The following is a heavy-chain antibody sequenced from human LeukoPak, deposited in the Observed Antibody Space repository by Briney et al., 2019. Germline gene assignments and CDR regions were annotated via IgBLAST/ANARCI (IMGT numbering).Heavy chain of an antibody. CDR3: ARDDGGHCSGGSCYGASYYYYMDV. D-gene: IGHD2-15*01. CDR1: GFTFSSYS. CDR2: ISSSSSYI. J-gene: IGHJ6*03. Sequence: PGGSLRLSCAASGFTFSSYSMNWVRQAPGKGLEWVSSISSSSSYIYYADSVKGRFTISRDNAKNSLYLQMNSLRAEDTAVYYCARDDGGHCSGGSCYGASYYYYMDVWGKGTTVTVSS. V-gene: IGHV3-21*01.